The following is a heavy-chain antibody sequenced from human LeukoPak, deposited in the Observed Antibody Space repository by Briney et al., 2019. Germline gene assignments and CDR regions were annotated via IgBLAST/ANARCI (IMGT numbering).Heavy chain of an antibody. CDR3: ARPLDYYDSSGYYGAFDI. D-gene: IGHD3-22*01. CDR2: IYPGDSDT. CDR1: GYSFTSYW. V-gene: IGHV5-51*03. Sequence: GESLKISCKGSGYSFTSYWIGWVRQMPGKGPEWMGIIYPGDSDTRYSPSFQGQVTISADKSISTAYLQWSSLKASDTAMYYCARPLDYYDSSGYYGAFDIWGQGTMVTVSS. J-gene: IGHJ3*02.